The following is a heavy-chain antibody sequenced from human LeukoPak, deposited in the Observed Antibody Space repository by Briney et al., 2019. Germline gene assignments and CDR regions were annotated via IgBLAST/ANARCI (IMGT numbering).Heavy chain of an antibody. CDR3: ARGRPILELRRGGLGY. J-gene: IGHJ4*02. V-gene: IGHV4-39*01. D-gene: IGHD1-7*01. Sequence: PSETLSLTCTVSGGSISSSSYYWGWIRQPPGKGLEWIGSIYYSGSTYYNPSLKSRVTISVDTSKNQFSLKLSSVTAADTAVYYCARGRPILELRRGGLGYWGQGTLVTVSS. CDR2: IYYSGST. CDR1: GGSISSSSYY.